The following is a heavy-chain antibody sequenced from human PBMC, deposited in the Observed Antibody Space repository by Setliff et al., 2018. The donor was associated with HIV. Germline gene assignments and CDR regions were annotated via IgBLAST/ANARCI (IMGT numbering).Heavy chain of an antibody. D-gene: IGHD1-26*01. CDR1: GYTFTSYY. CDR2: INPSGGST. CDR3: ARDRGWELPHPPFFDS. V-gene: IGHV1-46*01. J-gene: IGHJ4*02. Sequence: ASVKVSCKASGYTFTSYYMHWVRQAPGQGLEWMGIINPSGGSTSYAQKFQGRVTMTRDTSTSTVYMELSSLRSEDTAVYYCARDRGWELPHPPFFDSWGQGTLVTVSS.